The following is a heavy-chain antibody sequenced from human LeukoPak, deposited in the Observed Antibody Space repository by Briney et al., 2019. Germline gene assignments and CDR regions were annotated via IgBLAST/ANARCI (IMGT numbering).Heavy chain of an antibody. CDR1: GFTFGNYW. V-gene: IGHV3-74*01. CDR2: INSDGSST. J-gene: IGHJ4*02. CDR3: AKGGATVIDY. Sequence: PGGSLRLSCAASGFTFGNYWMHWVRQAPGKGLEWVSRINSDGSSTTSADSVKGRFTISRDNAKNTLYLQMSSLRAEDTAVYYCAKGGATVIDYWGQGTLVTVSS. D-gene: IGHD4-17*01.